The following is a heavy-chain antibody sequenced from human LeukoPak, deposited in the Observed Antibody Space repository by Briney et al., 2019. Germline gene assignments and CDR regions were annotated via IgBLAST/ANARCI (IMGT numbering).Heavy chain of an antibody. J-gene: IGHJ6*03. CDR2: IYHSGST. CDR1: GVSITTYY. D-gene: IGHD4-23*01. V-gene: IGHV4-4*08. CDR3: ARDPGKLYMDV. Sequence: SETLSLTCTVSGVSITTYYWSWIRQPPGKGLEWIGYIYHSGSTNYNPSLKSRVTISVDTSKNQFSLKLSPVTAADTAVYYCARDPGKLYMDVWGKGTTVTVSS.